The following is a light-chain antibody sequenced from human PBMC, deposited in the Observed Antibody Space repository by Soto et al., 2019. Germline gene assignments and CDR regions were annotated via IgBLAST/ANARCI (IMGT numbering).Light chain of an antibody. CDR2: GAS. CDR3: QQYGSSLIT. V-gene: IGKV3-20*01. Sequence: VMTQTQGTLSLSPGERATLSCRASQSVSSSYLAWYQQKPGQAPRLLIYGASSRATGIPDRFSGSGSGTDFTLTISRLEPEDFAVYYCQQYGSSLITFG. J-gene: IGKJ5*01. CDR1: QSVSSSY.